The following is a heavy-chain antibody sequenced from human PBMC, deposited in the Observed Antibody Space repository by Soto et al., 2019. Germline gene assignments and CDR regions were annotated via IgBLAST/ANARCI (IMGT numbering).Heavy chain of an antibody. D-gene: IGHD3-22*01. Sequence: VRQAPGKGLEWVSAISGSGGSTYYADSVKGRFTISRDNSKNTLYLQMNSLRAEDTAVYYCAKDKVSLEYYYDSSGSLDYWGQGTLVTVSS. J-gene: IGHJ4*02. V-gene: IGHV3-23*01. CDR2: ISGSGGST. CDR3: AKDKVSLEYYYDSSGSLDY.